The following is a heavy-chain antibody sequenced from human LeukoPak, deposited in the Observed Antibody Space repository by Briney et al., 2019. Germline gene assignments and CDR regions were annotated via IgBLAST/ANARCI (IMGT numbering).Heavy chain of an antibody. J-gene: IGHJ4*02. D-gene: IGHD7-27*01. CDR1: GFTFSSYG. CDR2: IWYDGSNK. V-gene: IGHV3-33*06. CDR3: AKSGPQLGYFDY. Sequence: PGGSLRLSCAASGFTFSSYGMHWVRQAPGKGLEGVAVIWYDGSNKYYADSVKGRFTISRDNSKNTLYLQMNSLRAEDTAVYYCAKSGPQLGYFDYWGQGTLVTVSS.